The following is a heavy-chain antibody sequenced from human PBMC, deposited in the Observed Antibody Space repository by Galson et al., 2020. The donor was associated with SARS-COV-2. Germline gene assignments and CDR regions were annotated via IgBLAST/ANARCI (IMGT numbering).Heavy chain of an antibody. CDR1: GFTFSSYA. J-gene: IGHJ4*02. V-gene: IGHV3-23*01. D-gene: IGHD3-16*01. CDR2: ISGSVGST. CDR3: AKGLDGTTFFY. Sequence: GESLKISCAASGFTFSSYAMSWVRQAPGKGLEWVSAISGSVGSTYYADSVKGRFTISRDNSKNTLYLQMNSLRAEDTAVYYCAKGLDGTTFFYWGQGTLVTVSS.